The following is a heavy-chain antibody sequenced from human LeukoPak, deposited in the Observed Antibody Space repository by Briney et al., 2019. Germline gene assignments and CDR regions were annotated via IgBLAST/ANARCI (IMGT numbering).Heavy chain of an antibody. Sequence: GGSLRLSCAASGFTFSSYWMHWVRQAPGKGLVWVSRINSDGSSTSYADSVKGRFTISRDNAKNTLYLQMNSLRAEDTAVYYCARETYYYDSSGYYYYYMDVWGKGTTVTVSS. CDR3: ARETYYYDSSGYYYYYMDV. D-gene: IGHD3-22*01. J-gene: IGHJ6*03. CDR2: INSDGSST. V-gene: IGHV3-74*01. CDR1: GFTFSSYW.